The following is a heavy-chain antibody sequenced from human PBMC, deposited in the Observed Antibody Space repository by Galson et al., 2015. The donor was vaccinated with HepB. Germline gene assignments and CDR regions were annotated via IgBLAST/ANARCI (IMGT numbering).Heavy chain of an antibody. CDR2: IDPSDSYT. J-gene: IGHJ3*02. V-gene: IGHV5-10-1*01. Sequence: QSGAEVKKPGESLRISCKGSGYSFTSYWISWVRQMPGKGLEWMGRIDPSDSYTNYSPSFQGHVTISADKSISTAYLQWSSLKASDTAMYYCARLVSTGYCSSTSCYSAFDIWGQGTMVTVSS. CDR1: GYSFTSYW. D-gene: IGHD2-2*02. CDR3: ARLVSTGYCSSTSCYSAFDI.